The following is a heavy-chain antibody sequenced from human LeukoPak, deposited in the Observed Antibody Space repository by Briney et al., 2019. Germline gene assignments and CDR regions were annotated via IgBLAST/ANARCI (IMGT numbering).Heavy chain of an antibody. CDR3: AREDADYGDHGYDY. V-gene: IGHV4-61*02. J-gene: IGHJ4*02. CDR2: IYTSGST. D-gene: IGHD4-17*01. CDR1: GGSISSGSYY. Sequence: SETLSLTCTVSGGSISSGSYYWSWIRQPAGKGLEWIGRIYTSGSTNYNPSLKSRVTMSVDTSKNQFSLKLSSVTAADTAVYYCAREDADYGDHGYDYWGQGTLVTVSS.